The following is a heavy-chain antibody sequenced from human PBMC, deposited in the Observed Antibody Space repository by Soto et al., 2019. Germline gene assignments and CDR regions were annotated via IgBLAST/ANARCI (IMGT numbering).Heavy chain of an antibody. V-gene: IGHV2-5*02. CDR1: GFSLTTRGVG. Sequence: QITLKESGPTLVKPTQTLTLTCTFSGFSLTTRGVGVGWIRQPPGKALECLALIYWDDDKRYTPSLQSRLSITNDTSKNQTVPTMNNVDPLDTATYYCAPIPYYYQYDWSDPWGQGTLVSVSS. D-gene: IGHD3-16*01. CDR3: APIPYYYQYDWSDP. CDR2: IYWDDDK. J-gene: IGHJ5*02.